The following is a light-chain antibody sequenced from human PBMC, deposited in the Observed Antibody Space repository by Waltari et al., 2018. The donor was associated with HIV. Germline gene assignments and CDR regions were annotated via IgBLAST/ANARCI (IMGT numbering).Light chain of an antibody. J-gene: IGLJ2*01. CDR2: QVN. CDR3: SSFAGSNNLMV. Sequence: QSALTQPPSASGSPGQSVTISCTGTSSDVGGYNYVSWYQQHPGKAPKLMIYQVNTRPSGFPARFSVTKSGNSAALTVSGLQAEDEADYYCSSFAGSNNLMVFGGGTKLTVL. V-gene: IGLV2-8*01. CDR1: SSDVGGYNY.